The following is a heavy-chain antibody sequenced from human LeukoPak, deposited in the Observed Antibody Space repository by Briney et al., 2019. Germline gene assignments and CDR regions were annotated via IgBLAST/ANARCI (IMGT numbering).Heavy chain of an antibody. CDR1: GDSISSYY. V-gene: IGHV4-59*01. J-gene: IGHJ3*02. CDR3: ARDLKGLDAFDI. CDR2: ISYSGST. Sequence: KTSETLSLTCTVSGDSISSYYWSWIRQPPGKGLEWIGYISYSGSTNHNPSLKSRVTTSVDTSKNQFSLRLCSATAADTAMYYCARDLKGLDAFDIWGQGTMVTVSS.